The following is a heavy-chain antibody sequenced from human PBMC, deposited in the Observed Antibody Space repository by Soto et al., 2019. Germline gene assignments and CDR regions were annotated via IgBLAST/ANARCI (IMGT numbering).Heavy chain of an antibody. V-gene: IGHV3-20*04. Sequence: GGSLRLSCAASGFTFGDYGMSWVRQAPGKGLEWVSGINWNGGSTGYADSVKGRFTISRDNAKNSLYLQMNSLRAEDTALDYCARVTSDYYYYYYMDVWGKGTTVTVSS. J-gene: IGHJ6*03. D-gene: IGHD4-4*01. CDR1: GFTFGDYG. CDR2: INWNGGST. CDR3: ARVTSDYYYYYYMDV.